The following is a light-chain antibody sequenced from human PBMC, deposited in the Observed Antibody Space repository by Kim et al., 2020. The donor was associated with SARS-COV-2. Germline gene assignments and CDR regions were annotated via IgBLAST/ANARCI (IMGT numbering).Light chain of an antibody. J-gene: IGLJ3*02. CDR2: DVT. CDR1: SSDVGGYNS. CDR3: TTYTSSRTWV. V-gene: IGLV2-14*03. Sequence: GQTSTITCTGTSSDVGGYNSVSWYQQYPGRDPTLMIYDVTKQPSGVSHRFSGSKSGNTTSLTISGLQTGDEAHYYCTTYTSSRTWVFGGGTQLTVL.